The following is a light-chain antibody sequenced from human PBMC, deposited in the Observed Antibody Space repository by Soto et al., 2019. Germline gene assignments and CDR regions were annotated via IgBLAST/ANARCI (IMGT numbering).Light chain of an antibody. CDR3: QVWDSSSDLHVV. V-gene: IGLV3-21*04. CDR1: NIGSKS. J-gene: IGLJ2*01. Sequence: SYELTQPPSVSVAPGKTASITCGGNNIGSKSVHWYQQKPGQAPVMVIYYDSDRPSGIPERYSGSNSGNTATLTLSRVEAGDEADYYCQVWDSSSDLHVVFGGGTKLTVL. CDR2: YDS.